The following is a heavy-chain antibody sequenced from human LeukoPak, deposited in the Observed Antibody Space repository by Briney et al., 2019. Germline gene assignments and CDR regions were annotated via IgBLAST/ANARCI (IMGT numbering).Heavy chain of an antibody. J-gene: IGHJ6*03. Sequence: SETLSLTCAVYGGSFSGYYWSWIRQPPGKGLEWIGEINHSGSTNYNPSLKSRVTISVDTSKNQFSLKLSSVTAADTAVYYCASTGGYSYGWGYYYYYYMDVWGKGTTVTVSS. CDR1: GGSFSGYY. CDR2: INHSGST. V-gene: IGHV4-34*01. D-gene: IGHD5-18*01. CDR3: ASTGGYSYGWGYYYYYYMDV.